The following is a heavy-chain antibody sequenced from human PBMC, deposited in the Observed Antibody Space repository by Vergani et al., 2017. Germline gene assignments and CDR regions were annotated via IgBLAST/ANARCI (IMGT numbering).Heavy chain of an antibody. V-gene: IGHV1-69*08. J-gene: IGHJ6*02. CDR1: GGTFSSYT. CDR3: ARDRSFYYYYGMDV. Sequence: QVQLVQSGAEVKKPGSSVKVSCKASGGTFSSYTISWVRQAPGQGLKWMGRIIPILGIANYAQKFQGRVTMTTDTSTSTAYMELRSLRSDDTAVYYCARDRSFYYYYGMDVWGQGTTVTVSS. D-gene: IGHD6-6*01. CDR2: IIPILGIA.